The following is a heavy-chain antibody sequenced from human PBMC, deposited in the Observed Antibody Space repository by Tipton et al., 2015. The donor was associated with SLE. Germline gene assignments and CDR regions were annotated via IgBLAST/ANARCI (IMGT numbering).Heavy chain of an antibody. Sequence: GSLRLSCAASGFTFSSYEMNWVRQAPGKGLEWVSAISGSGGSTYYADSVMGRFTISRDKAKNSLYLQMNSLRAEDMAVYYCARVGGNLAIDIWGQGTMVTVSS. J-gene: IGHJ3*02. V-gene: IGHV3-48*03. CDR1: GFTFSSYE. D-gene: IGHD3-16*01. CDR2: ISGSGGST. CDR3: ARVGGNLAIDI.